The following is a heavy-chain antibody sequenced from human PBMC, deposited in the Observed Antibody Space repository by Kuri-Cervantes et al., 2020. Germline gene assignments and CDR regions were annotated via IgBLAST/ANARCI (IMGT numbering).Heavy chain of an antibody. D-gene: IGHD3-10*01. J-gene: IGHJ6*02. CDR3: AKDLDYYGSGSYYIGMDV. Sequence: SLKISNASAGFTFSSYGMHWVRQAPGKGLEWVAVISYDGSNKYYADSVKGRFTISRDNSKNTLYLQMNSLRAEDTAVYYCAKDLDYYGSGSYYIGMDVWGQGTTVTVSS. V-gene: IGHV3-30*18. CDR1: GFTFSSYG. CDR2: ISYDGSNK.